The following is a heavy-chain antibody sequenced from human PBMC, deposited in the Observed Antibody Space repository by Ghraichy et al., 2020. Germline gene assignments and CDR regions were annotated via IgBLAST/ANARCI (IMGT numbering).Heavy chain of an antibody. CDR2: IYSGGST. CDR3: ARDRDYGNFDY. J-gene: IGHJ4*02. D-gene: IGHD4-17*01. Sequence: GGSLRLSCAASGFTVSSNYMSWVRQAPGKGLEWVSVIYSGGSTYYADSVKGRFTISRDNSKNTLYLQMNSLRAEDTAVYYCARDRDYGNFDYWGQGNLVTVSS. V-gene: IGHV3-66*01. CDR1: GFTVSSNY.